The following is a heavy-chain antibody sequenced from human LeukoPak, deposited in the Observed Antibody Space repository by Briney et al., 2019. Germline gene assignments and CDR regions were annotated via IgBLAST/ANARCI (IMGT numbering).Heavy chain of an antibody. CDR1: GGSISSYV. D-gene: IGHD3-3*01. CDR3: ARDRFGDLNYFDY. J-gene: IGHJ4*02. V-gene: IGHV4-4*07. CDR2: IYTSGST. Sequence: PSETLSLTCTVSGGSISSYVWSWIRQPAGKGLEWIGRIYTSGSTNYNPSLKSRVTISADKSTNQFSLKLSSVTAADTAVYYCARDRFGDLNYFDYWGQGTLVTVSS.